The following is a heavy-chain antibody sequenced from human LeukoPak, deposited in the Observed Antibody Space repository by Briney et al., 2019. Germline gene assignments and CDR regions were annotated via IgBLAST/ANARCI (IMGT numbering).Heavy chain of an antibody. V-gene: IGHV4-31*02. CDR2: FHPSGAT. CDR3: TRGSDDQKTGS. J-gene: IGHJ1*01. D-gene: IGHD3-9*01. Sequence: SETLSLICSVSGDFFINDNHIWSWIRQHPEKGLEWIGHFHPSGATHYNPSLRSRLSISIDTSKNHFSLVMTSMTAADTAVYYSTRGSDDQKTGSWGQGTLVTVTS. CDR1: GDFFINDNHI.